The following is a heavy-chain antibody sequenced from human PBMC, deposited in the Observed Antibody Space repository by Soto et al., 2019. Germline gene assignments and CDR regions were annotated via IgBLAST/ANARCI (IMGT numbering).Heavy chain of an antibody. V-gene: IGHV3-15*07. Sequence: GSLRLSCAASGFTFSNAWMNWVRQAPGKGLEWVGRIKSKTDGGTTDYAAPVKGRFTISRDDSKNTLYLQMNSLKAEDTAVYYCTTFITMIVVPNAFDIWGQGTMVT. CDR1: GFTFSNAW. J-gene: IGHJ3*02. CDR3: TTFITMIVVPNAFDI. CDR2: IKSKTDGGTT. D-gene: IGHD3-22*01.